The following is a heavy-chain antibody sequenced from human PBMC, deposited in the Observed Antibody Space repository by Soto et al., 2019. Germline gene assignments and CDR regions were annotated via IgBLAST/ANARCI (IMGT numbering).Heavy chain of an antibody. Sequence: QLQLQESGPGLVKPSETLSLTCTVSGGSISSSSYYWGWIRQPPGKGLEWIGSIYYSGSTYYNPPLQGRATISVDSSKTQLSLKLSSGTAADTAVYYCARHQPMTTVTTLSMYGMDVWRQGTTVTFSS. CDR1: GGSISSSSYY. V-gene: IGHV4-39*01. J-gene: IGHJ6*02. CDR3: ARHQPMTTVTTLSMYGMDV. D-gene: IGHD4-17*01. CDR2: IYYSGST.